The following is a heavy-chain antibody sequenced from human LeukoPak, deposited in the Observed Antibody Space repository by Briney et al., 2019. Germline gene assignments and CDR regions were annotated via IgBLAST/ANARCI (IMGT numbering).Heavy chain of an antibody. Sequence: GVSLRLSCAASGFTFSSYAMHWVRQAPGKGLEGVAVISYDGSNKYYADSVKGRFSISRDNSKNTLYLQMNSLRAEGTAVYYCARETPQWLAFDYWGQGTLVTVSS. J-gene: IGHJ4*02. CDR2: ISYDGSNK. CDR1: GFTFSSYA. D-gene: IGHD6-19*01. CDR3: ARETPQWLAFDY. V-gene: IGHV3-30*04.